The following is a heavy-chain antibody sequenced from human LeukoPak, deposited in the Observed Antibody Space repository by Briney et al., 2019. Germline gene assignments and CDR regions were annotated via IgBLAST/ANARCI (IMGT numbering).Heavy chain of an antibody. CDR3: AKMGPVVAAYYCDY. J-gene: IGHJ4*02. D-gene: IGHD6-25*01. V-gene: IGHV3-23*01. CDR1: GFTFSSYA. CDR2: IGGGGTNT. Sequence: GGSLRLSCAVSGFTFSSYAMSWVRQAPGKGLEWVSAIGGGGTNTYYADSVKGRFTISRDNSKNTLYLQMNSLRVEDTAIYYCAKMGPVVAAYYCDYWGQGTLVTVSS.